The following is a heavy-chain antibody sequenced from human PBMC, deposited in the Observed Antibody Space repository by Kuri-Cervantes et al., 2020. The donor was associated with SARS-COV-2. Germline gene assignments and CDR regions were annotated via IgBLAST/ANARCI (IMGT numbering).Heavy chain of an antibody. Sequence: LRLSCTVSGGSISSGSYYWSWIRQPAGKGLEWIGRIYTSGSTNYNPSLKSRVTISVGTSKNQFSLKLSSVTAADTAVYYCARGRADIWGQGTMVTVSS. CDR3: ARGRADI. J-gene: IGHJ3*02. CDR2: IYTSGST. V-gene: IGHV4-61*02. CDR1: GGSISSGSYY.